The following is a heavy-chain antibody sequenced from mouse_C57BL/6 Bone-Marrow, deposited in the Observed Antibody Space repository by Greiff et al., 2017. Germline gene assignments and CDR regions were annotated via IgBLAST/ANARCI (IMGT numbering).Heavy chain of an antibody. Sequence: QVQLKQPGAELVRPGTSVKVSCKASGYAFTNYWIEWVKQRPGQGLEWIGVIDPGSGGTNYNEKFKGKATLTVDKSSSTAYMQLSSLTSDDSAVYFCARYGYYGDYWGQGHSVTVTS. CDR2: IDPGSGGT. CDR3: ARYGYYGDY. J-gene: IGHJ4*01. D-gene: IGHD1-1*01. CDR1: GYAFTNYW. V-gene: IGHV1-54*01.